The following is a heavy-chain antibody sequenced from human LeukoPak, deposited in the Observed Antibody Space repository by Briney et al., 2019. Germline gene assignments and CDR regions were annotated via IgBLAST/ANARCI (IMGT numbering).Heavy chain of an antibody. CDR3: ARGVYSSSDYFDY. D-gene: IGHD6-6*01. J-gene: IGHJ4*02. CDR2: IWYDGSNK. V-gene: IGHV3-33*01. Sequence: GGSLRLSCAASGFTFSNYGMHWVRQAPGKGLEWVAVIWYDGSNKYYADSVKGRYTISRDNSKNTLYLQMNSLRDEDTAVYYCARGVYSSSDYFDYWGQGTLVTVSS. CDR1: GFTFSNYG.